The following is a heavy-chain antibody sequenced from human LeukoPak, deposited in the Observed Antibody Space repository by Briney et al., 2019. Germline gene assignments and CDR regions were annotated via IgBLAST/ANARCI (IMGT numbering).Heavy chain of an antibody. V-gene: IGHV4-59*01. CDR3: ARERGTDHGEYFDY. D-gene: IGHD3-16*01. CDR2: IYYIGST. CDR1: GGSISSYY. J-gene: IGHJ4*02. Sequence: PSETLSLTCTVSGGSISSYYWSWIRQPPGKGLEWIGYIYYIGSTNYNPSLKSRVTISVDTSKNQFSLKLSSVTAADTAVYYCARERGTDHGEYFDYWGQGTLVTVSS.